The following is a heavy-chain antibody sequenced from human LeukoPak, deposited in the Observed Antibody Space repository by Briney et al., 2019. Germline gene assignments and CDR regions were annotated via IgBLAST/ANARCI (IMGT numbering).Heavy chain of an antibody. CDR1: GFTFSSYA. CDR3: ARGRRWFGELLSHFDY. D-gene: IGHD3-10*01. CDR2: ISYDGSNK. V-gene: IGHV3-30-3*01. J-gene: IGHJ4*02. Sequence: GWALRLSCAASGFTFSSYAMHGVRQAPGKGLEGVAVISYDGSNKYYEDSVKGRFTISRDNSKNTLYLQMNSVRAEDTAVYYCARGRRWFGELLSHFDYWGQGTLVTVSS.